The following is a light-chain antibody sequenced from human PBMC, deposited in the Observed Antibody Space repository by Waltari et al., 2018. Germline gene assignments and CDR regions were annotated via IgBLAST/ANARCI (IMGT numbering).Light chain of an antibody. CDR3: VLYMGSGIWV. J-gene: IGLJ3*02. V-gene: IGLV8-61*01. CDR1: SGSVSNSYY. CDR2: STN. Sequence: QTVVTQEPSFSVSPGGTVTLTCGLSSGSVSNSYYPSWYQQTPGQALCTVIYSTNTRSSGVPDRFSGSILGNKAALTITGAQADDESDYYCVLYMGSGIWVFGGGTKLTVL.